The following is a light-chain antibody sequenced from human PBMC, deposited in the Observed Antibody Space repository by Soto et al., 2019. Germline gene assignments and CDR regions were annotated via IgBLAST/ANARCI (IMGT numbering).Light chain of an antibody. CDR2: GAS. Sequence: EIVLTQSPGTLSLSPGERATLSCRTSQSVGSSHLAWYQQKPGQAPRLLIYGASSRATGIPDRFSGSGSGTDFTLTISRLEPEDFAVYHCQQYSSSPLTFGGGTKVDIK. J-gene: IGKJ4*01. V-gene: IGKV3-20*01. CDR1: QSVGSSH. CDR3: QQYSSSPLT.